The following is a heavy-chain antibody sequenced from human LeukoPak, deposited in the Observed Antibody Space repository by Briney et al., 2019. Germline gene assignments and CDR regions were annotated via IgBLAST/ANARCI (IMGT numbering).Heavy chain of an antibody. V-gene: IGHV3-23*01. CDR2: ISGSGGST. Sequence: GGSLRLSCAASGFTVSSNYMSWVRQAPGKGLEWVSAISGSGGSTYYADSVKGRFTISRDNSKNTAYLQMNSLRAEDTAVYYCARSAWQREWLPPDYWGQGTLVTVSS. CDR3: ARSAWQREWLPPDY. CDR1: GFTVSSNY. D-gene: IGHD3-3*01. J-gene: IGHJ4*02.